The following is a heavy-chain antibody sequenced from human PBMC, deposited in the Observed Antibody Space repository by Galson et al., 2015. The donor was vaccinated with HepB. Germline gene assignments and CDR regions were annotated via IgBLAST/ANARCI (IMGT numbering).Heavy chain of an antibody. J-gene: IGHJ6*02. CDR1: GYSFSNYG. CDR2: FSGYDGST. V-gene: IGHV1-18*01. D-gene: IGHD1-1*01. Sequence: SGAEVKKPGTSVKVSCKASGYSFSNYGLSWIRQAPGPGLEWMGWFSGYDGSTNYAQRFQGRVTMTADASTGTAYLELRNLRSDDTAVYYCARDSRLELRLNNYFSYGMDVWGQGSAVIVSS. CDR3: ARDSRLELRLNNYFSYGMDV.